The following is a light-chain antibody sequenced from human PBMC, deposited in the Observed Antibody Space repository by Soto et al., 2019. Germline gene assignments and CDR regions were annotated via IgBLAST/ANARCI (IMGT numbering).Light chain of an antibody. CDR2: EVT. J-gene: IGLJ2*01. CDR1: GSSDR. V-gene: IGLV2-18*02. Sequence: QSALTQPPSVSGSPGQSVAISCSGTGSSDRVSWYQQSPGTAPKLMIYEVTNRPSGVPDRFSASKSGNTASLNISGLQAEDEADYFCGSFSGSTLVFGGGTKVTVL. CDR3: GSFSGSTLV.